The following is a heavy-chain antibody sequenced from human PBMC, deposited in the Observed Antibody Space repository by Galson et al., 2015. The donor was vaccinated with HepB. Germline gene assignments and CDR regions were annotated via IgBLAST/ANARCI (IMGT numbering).Heavy chain of an antibody. CDR2: IRSKASNYAT. CDR1: GFTFSGSA. Sequence: SLRLSCAASGFTFSGSAIHWVRQTSGKGLEWVGRIRSKASNYATAYAASLKGRFTISRDDSKNMAYLHMKSLKTEDTAMYYCTRLGDFSGYSSRWGQGTLVTVSS. J-gene: IGHJ4*02. V-gene: IGHV3-73*01. D-gene: IGHD6-13*01. CDR3: TRLGDFSGYSSR.